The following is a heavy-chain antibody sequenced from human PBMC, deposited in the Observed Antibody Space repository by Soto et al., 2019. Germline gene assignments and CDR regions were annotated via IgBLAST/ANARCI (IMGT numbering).Heavy chain of an antibody. CDR3: AKECCSSWIYYYMDV. J-gene: IGHJ6*03. V-gene: IGHV3-23*01. CDR2: ISGSSST. CDR1: GFTFSDYA. D-gene: IGHD3-10*01. Sequence: EVQLLESGGGLVQLGGSLRLSCTTSGFTFSDYAMNWVRQAPGKGLEWVSGISGSSSTNYADSVKGRFTISRDNSKNTLYLQMNSLRAEDTAVYYCAKECCSSWIYYYMDVWGKGTTVTVSS.